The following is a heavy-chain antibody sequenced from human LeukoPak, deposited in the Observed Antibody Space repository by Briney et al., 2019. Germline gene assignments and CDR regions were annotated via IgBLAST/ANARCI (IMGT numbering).Heavy chain of an antibody. Sequence: PGGSLRLSCAASGFTFSSYSMNWVRQAPGKGLEWVSSISSSSSYIYYADSVKGRFTISRDNAKNSLYLQMNSLRAEDSAMYYCARGYSSSWFYYYYMDVWGKGTTVTISS. J-gene: IGHJ6*03. CDR1: GFTFSSYS. CDR2: ISSSSSYI. V-gene: IGHV3-21*01. D-gene: IGHD6-13*01. CDR3: ARGYSSSWFYYYYMDV.